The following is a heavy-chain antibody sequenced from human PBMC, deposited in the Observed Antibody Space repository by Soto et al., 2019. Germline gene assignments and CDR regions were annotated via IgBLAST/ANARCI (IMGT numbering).Heavy chain of an antibody. D-gene: IGHD5-12*01. CDR2: IYYSGST. CDR1: GGSISSYY. J-gene: IGHJ5*02. V-gene: IGHV4-59*01. Sequence: QVQLQESGPGLVKPSETLSLTCTVSGGSISSYYWSWIRQPPGKGLEWIGYIYYSGSTNYNPSLKSRVTISVDTSKNQFSLKLSYVTAADTAVYYWARGDGYNYVWFDPWGQGTLVTVSA. CDR3: ARGDGYNYVWFDP.